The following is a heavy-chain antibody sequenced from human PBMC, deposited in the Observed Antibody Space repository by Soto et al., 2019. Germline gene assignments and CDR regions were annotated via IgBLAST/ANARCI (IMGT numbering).Heavy chain of an antibody. CDR1: GGSISSSSYY. CDR2: IYYSGST. Sequence: LSLTCTVSGGSISSSSYYWGWIRQPPGKGLEWIGSIYYSGSTYYNPSLKSRVTISVDTSKNQFSLKLSSVTAADTAVYYCARKGIQNLFDYWGQGTLVTVSS. V-gene: IGHV4-39*01. D-gene: IGHD5-18*01. J-gene: IGHJ4*02. CDR3: ARKGIQNLFDY.